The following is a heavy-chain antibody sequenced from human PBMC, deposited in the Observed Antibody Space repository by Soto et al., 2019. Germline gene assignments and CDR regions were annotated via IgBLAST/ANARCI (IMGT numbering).Heavy chain of an antibody. J-gene: IGHJ3*02. CDR2: INPNSGGT. D-gene: IGHD4-17*01. Sequence: GASVKVSCKASGYTFTGYYMHWVRQAPGQGLEWMGWINPNSGGTNYAQKFQGWVTMTRDTSISTAYMELSRLRSDDTAVYYCARVFHPMTTHDAFDIWGQGTMVTVSS. V-gene: IGHV1-2*04. CDR1: GYTFTGYY. CDR3: ARVFHPMTTHDAFDI.